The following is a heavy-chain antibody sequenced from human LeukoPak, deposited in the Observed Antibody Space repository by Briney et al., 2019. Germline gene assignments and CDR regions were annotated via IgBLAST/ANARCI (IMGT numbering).Heavy chain of an antibody. V-gene: IGHV1-24*01. CDR1: GYTLTELS. J-gene: IGHJ4*02. D-gene: IGHD3-3*01. CDR3: ATGVSEGSGRYYFDY. CDR2: FDPEDGET. Sequence: ASVTVSCKVSGYTLTELSMHWVRQAPGKGLEWMGGFDPEDGETIYAQKFQGRVTMTEDTSTDTAYMELSSLRSEDTAVYYCATGVSEGSGRYYFDYWGQGTLVTVSS.